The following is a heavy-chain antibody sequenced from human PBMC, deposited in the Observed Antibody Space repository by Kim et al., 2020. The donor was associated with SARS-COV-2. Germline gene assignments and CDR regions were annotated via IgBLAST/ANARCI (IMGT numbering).Heavy chain of an antibody. V-gene: IGHV7-4-1*02. CDR3: ATDSYGDYAYYYYYYMDV. D-gene: IGHD4-17*01. CDR1: GYTFTSYA. Sequence: ASVNVSCKASGYTFTSYAMNWVRQAPGQGLEWMGWINTNTGNPTYAQGFTGRFVFSLDTSVSTAYLQISSLKAEDTAVYYCATDSYGDYAYYYYYYMDVWGKGTTVTVSS. J-gene: IGHJ6*03. CDR2: INTNTGNP.